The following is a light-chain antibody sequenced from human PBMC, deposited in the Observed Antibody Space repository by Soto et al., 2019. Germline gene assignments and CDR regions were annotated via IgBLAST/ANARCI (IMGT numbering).Light chain of an antibody. V-gene: IGKV2-28*01. CDR1: QSLRHSNGYNY. CDR3: MQALQTPYT. CDR2: LGS. Sequence: DIVMTQSPLSLPVTPGEPASISCRSSQSLRHSNGYNYLDGDLQKPAQSPQLLSYLGSNRASGVPDRFSRSGSGTDFTLKSSRVEAVDVWVYYCMQALQTPYTFGQGTKLEL. J-gene: IGKJ2*01.